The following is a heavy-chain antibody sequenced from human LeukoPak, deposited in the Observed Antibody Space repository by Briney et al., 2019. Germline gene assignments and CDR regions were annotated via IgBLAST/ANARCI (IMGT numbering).Heavy chain of an antibody. Sequence: ASVKVSCKASGYTFTSYYMHWVRQAPGQGLEWMGIISPSGGSTSYAQKFQGRVTITADKSTSTAYMELSSLRSEDTAVYYCASDSRDGYNTRPGYYYYYMDVWGKGTTVTVSS. CDR2: ISPSGGST. J-gene: IGHJ6*03. D-gene: IGHD5-24*01. CDR3: ASDSRDGYNTRPGYYYYYMDV. V-gene: IGHV1-46*01. CDR1: GYTFTSYY.